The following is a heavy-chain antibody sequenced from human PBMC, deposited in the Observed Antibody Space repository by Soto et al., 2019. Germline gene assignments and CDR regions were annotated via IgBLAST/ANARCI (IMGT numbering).Heavy chain of an antibody. CDR1: GYTLTELS. Sequence: ASVKVSCKVSGYTLTELSMHWVRQAPGKGLEWMGGFDPEDGETIYAQKFQGRVTMTEDTFTDTAYMELSSLRSEDTAVYYCATLAAHYYDSSGHDYWGQGTLVTAPQ. D-gene: IGHD3-22*01. V-gene: IGHV1-24*01. CDR3: ATLAAHYYDSSGHDY. J-gene: IGHJ4*02. CDR2: FDPEDGET.